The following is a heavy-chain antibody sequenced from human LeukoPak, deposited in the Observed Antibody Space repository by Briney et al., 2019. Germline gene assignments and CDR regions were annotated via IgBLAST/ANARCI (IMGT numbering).Heavy chain of an antibody. CDR3: AHLHTYYYDSSGYYRLSYYFDY. V-gene: IGHV2-5*02. Sequence: SGPTLVKPTQTLTLICTFSGFSLSTSGVGVGWIRQPPGKALEWLALIYWDDDKRYSPSLKSRLTITKDTSKNQVVLTMTNMDPVDTATYYCAHLHTYYYDSSGYYRLSYYFDYWGQGTLVTVSS. J-gene: IGHJ4*02. D-gene: IGHD3-22*01. CDR1: GFSLSTSGVG. CDR2: IYWDDDK.